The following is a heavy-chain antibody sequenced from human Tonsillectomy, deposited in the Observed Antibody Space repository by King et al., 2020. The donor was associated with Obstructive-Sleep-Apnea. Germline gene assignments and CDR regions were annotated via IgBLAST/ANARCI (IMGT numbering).Heavy chain of an antibody. D-gene: IGHD3-16*01. V-gene: IGHV3-48*04. Sequence: VQLVESGGGLVQPGGSLRLSCAASRFSFSQYSLNWVRQAPGKGLEWISYIAPWGDTYYSDSVKGRFTISSDNAKNSGYLHMNDLKAEDTAVYYCARDSSWVFDFWGQGTLVTVSS. J-gene: IGHJ4*02. CDR1: RFSFSQYS. CDR2: IAPWGDT. CDR3: ARDSSWVFDF.